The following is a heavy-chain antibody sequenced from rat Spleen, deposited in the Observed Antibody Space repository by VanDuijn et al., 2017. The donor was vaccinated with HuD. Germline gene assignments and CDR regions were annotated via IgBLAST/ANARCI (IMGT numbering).Heavy chain of an antibody. D-gene: IGHD4-1*01. CDR2: IWGDGST. CDR1: GFSLTSYG. Sequence: QVQLKESGPGQVQPSQTLSLTCTISGFSLTSYGVSWVRQPPGKGLEWMGGIWGDGSTNYNSGLRSRLSISRDTSKSQVFLKVNSLKTEDTGIYYCTRGFFDYWGQGVMVTVSS. V-gene: IGHV2-13*01. J-gene: IGHJ2*01. CDR3: TRGFFDY.